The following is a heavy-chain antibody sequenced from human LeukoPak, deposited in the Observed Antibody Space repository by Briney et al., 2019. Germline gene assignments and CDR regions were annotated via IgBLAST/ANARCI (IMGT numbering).Heavy chain of an antibody. Sequence: SETLSLTCTVSGGSIRSGGLNWSWIRQHPGKGLEWIGYIYYSGSTYYNPSLKSRVTISVDTSKNQFSLKLSSVTAADTAVYYCARLGDSDCSSTSCHWFDPWGQGTLVTVSS. V-gene: IGHV4-31*03. CDR1: GGSIRSGGLN. J-gene: IGHJ5*02. CDR2: IYYSGST. CDR3: ARLGDSDCSSTSCHWFDP. D-gene: IGHD2-2*01.